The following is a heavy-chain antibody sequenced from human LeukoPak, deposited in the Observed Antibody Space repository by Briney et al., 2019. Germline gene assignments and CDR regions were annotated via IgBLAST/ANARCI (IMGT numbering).Heavy chain of an antibody. Sequence: GGSLRLSCAASGFTFSSYSMNWVRQAPGKGLEWVAYISSSSVIYYADSVKGRFTISRDNTKNSLYLQMSSLRVEDTAVYYCARGGLGVYSYGPRDYFDYLGQGTLVTVSS. CDR3: ARGGLGVYSYGPRDYFDY. CDR1: GFTFSSYS. V-gene: IGHV3-48*04. D-gene: IGHD5-18*01. CDR2: ISSSSVI. J-gene: IGHJ4*02.